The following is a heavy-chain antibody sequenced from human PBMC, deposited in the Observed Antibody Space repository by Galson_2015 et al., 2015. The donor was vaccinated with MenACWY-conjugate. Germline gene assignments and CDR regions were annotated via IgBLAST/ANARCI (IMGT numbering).Heavy chain of an antibody. CDR3: ARDMDV. CDR2: INQDGSGK. Sequence: SLRLSCAASGFTFSTYWMTWVREAPGKGLEWVANINQDGSGKNYVDSVEGRFTISRDNARNSMSLQMNSLRAEDTAIYYCARDMDVRGKGTTVTVSS. J-gene: IGHJ6*01. CDR1: GFTFSTYW. V-gene: IGHV3-7*03.